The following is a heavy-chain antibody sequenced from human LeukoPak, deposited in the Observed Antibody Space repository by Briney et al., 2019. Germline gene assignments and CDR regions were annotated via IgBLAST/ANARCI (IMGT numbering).Heavy chain of an antibody. V-gene: IGHV1-69*05. J-gene: IGHJ4*02. Sequence: GSSVKGSREASRGTFSRYAVSGVRQAPGQGLEWMGGIVPIFGTANYAQRFQGRVTITTDESTSTAYMELSSMRSEDKAVYYCARGPHCGGDCYHYFDYWGQGTLVTVSS. D-gene: IGHD2-21*02. CDR1: RGTFSRYA. CDR3: ARGPHCGGDCYHYFDY. CDR2: IVPIFGTA.